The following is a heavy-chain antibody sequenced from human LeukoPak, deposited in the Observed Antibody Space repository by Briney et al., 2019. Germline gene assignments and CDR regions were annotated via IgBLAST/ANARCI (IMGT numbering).Heavy chain of an antibody. CDR1: GNTFAGYY. V-gene: IGHV1-2*02. D-gene: IGHD1-26*01. Sequence: ASVKVSCKASGNTFAGYYVHWVRQAPGQGLEWMGWINTHNGATNYAQHFQGRVTMTTDTAITTAYMDLDGLISDDAAVYFCARGPIGGLRKGFDIWGQGTLVTVSS. J-gene: IGHJ4*02. CDR3: ARGPIGGLRKGFDI. CDR2: INTHNGAT.